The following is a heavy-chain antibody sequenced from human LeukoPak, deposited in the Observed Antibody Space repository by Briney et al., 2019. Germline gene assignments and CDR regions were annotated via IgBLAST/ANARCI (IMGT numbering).Heavy chain of an antibody. V-gene: IGHV3-49*04. CDR1: GFTFGDYA. D-gene: IGHD2-8*01. J-gene: IGHJ4*02. CDR2: IRSKAYGGTT. CDR3: TRPYVYTADY. Sequence: TGGSLRLSCSASGFTFGDYAMGWVRQAPGKGLEWVGFIRSKAYGGTTEYAASVKGRFTISRDDSKSIAYLQANSLETEDTAVYYCTRPYVYTADYWGQGTLVTVSS.